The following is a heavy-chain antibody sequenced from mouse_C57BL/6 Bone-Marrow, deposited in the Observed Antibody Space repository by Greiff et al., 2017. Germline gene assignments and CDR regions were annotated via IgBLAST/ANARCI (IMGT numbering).Heavy chain of an antibody. V-gene: IGHV1-81*01. CDR1: GYTFTSYG. Sequence: VNVVESGAELARPGASVKLSCKASGYTFTSYGISWVKQRTGQGLEWIGEIYPRSGNTYYNEKFKGKATLTADKSSSTAYMELRSLTSEDSAVYFCARSGITTVVAFDYWGQGTTLTVSS. J-gene: IGHJ2*01. CDR2: IYPRSGNT. CDR3: ARSGITTVVAFDY. D-gene: IGHD1-1*01.